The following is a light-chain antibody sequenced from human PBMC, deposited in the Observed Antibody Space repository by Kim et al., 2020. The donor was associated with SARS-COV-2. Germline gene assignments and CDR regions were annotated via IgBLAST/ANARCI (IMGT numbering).Light chain of an antibody. V-gene: IGLV3-1*01. J-gene: IGLJ2*01. CDR1: KLGDKY. CDR3: QAWDSSTKV. CDR2: QDS. Sequence: VSPAQTASITCSGDKLGDKYACCYQQKPGQSPVLVIYQDSKRPSGIHERFSGSNSGNTATLTISGTQAMDEADYYCQAWDSSTKVFGGGTQLTVL.